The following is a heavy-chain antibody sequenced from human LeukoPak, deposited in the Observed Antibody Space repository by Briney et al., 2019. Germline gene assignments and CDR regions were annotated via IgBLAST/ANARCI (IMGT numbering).Heavy chain of an antibody. CDR2: ISGYNGNT. D-gene: IGHD3-22*01. CDR3: ARGRYYDSGGYDEAFDI. Sequence: ASVKVSCKASDYTFSSYGISWVRQAPGQGLEWMGWISGYNGNTKYVQNLQGRVTMTTDTSTTTAYMELRSLRSDDTAVYYCARGRYYDSGGYDEAFDIWGQGTAVTVSS. J-gene: IGHJ3*02. CDR1: DYTFSSYG. V-gene: IGHV1-18*01.